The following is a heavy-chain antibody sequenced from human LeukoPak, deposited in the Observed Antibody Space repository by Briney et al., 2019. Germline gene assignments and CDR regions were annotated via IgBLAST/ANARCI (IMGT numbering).Heavy chain of an antibody. D-gene: IGHD1-1*01. Sequence: GGSLRLSCAASGFTFSNYGMSWVRQAPGKGLEWVSAISGSGGSTYYADSVKGRFTISRDNSKNTLYLQMNSLRAEDTAVYYRAKDLSSATYYFDYWGQGTLVTVSS. J-gene: IGHJ4*02. CDR1: GFTFSNYG. CDR3: AKDLSSATYYFDY. CDR2: ISGSGGST. V-gene: IGHV3-23*01.